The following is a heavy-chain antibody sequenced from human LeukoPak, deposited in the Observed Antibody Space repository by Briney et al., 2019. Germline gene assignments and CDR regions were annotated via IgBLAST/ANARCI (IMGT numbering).Heavy chain of an antibody. CDR1: GGSFSGYY. J-gene: IGHJ4*02. V-gene: IGHV4-34*01. CDR2: INHSGST. Sequence: SETLSLTCAVYGGSFSGYYWSWIRQPPGKGLEWIGEINHSGSTNYNTSLKSRVTISVDTSKKQFSLKLSSVTAADTAVYYCARGLAAEVDYWGQGTLVTVSS. CDR3: ARGLAAEVDY.